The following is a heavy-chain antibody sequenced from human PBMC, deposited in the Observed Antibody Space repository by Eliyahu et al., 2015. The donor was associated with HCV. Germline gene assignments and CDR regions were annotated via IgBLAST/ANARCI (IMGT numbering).Heavy chain of an antibody. CDR2: IYYSGST. Sequence: QVQLQESGPGLVKPSETLSLTCTVSGGSISSYYWSWIRQPPGKGLEWIGYIYYSGSTNYNPSLKSRVTISVDTSKNQFSLKLSSVTAADTAVYYCASSGIAVASEGAFDIWGQGTMVTVSS. D-gene: IGHD6-19*01. CDR1: GGSISSYY. J-gene: IGHJ3*02. V-gene: IGHV4-59*01. CDR3: ASSGIAVASEGAFDI.